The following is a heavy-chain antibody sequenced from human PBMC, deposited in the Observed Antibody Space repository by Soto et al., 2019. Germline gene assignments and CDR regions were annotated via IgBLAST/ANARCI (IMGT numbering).Heavy chain of an antibody. CDR1: GGSISSGGYY. D-gene: IGHD4-4*01. CDR2: IYYSGST. CDR3: AREGAVTTTGMDV. Sequence: QVQLQESGPGLVKPSQTLSLTCTVSGGSISSGGYYWSWIRQHPGKGLEWIGYIYYSGSTYYNPYLKSRVTLSVDTSKNQFSLKLSSVTAADTAVYYCAREGAVTTTGMDVWGQGTTVTVSS. J-gene: IGHJ6*02. V-gene: IGHV4-31*03.